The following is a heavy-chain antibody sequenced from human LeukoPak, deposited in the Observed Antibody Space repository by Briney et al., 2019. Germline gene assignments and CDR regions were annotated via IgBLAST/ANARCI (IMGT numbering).Heavy chain of an antibody. V-gene: IGHV1-2*02. CDR2: INPNSGGT. CDR3: ARGESVLLWFGELSYGFDP. D-gene: IGHD3-10*01. J-gene: IGHJ5*02. Sequence: ASVKVSCKASGYTFTGYYMHWVRQAPGQGLEWMGWINPNSGGTNYAQKFQGRVTMTRDTSISTAYMELSRLRSDDTAVYYCARGESVLLWFGELSYGFDPWGQGTLVTVSS. CDR1: GYTFTGYY.